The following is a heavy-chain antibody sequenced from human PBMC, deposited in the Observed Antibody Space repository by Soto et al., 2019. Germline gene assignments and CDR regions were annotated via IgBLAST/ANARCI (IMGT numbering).Heavy chain of an antibody. J-gene: IGHJ4*02. CDR2: IYYSGST. Sequence: QVQLQESGPGLVKPSQTLSLTCTVSGGSISSGDYYWSWIRQPPGKGLEWIGYIYYSGSTYYNPSLKSRVAISVDTDNNHFSLTLSSVTASDSVVSYCARYSQIHYDEGGNIDYWGQGTLVTVSS. CDR1: GGSISSGDYY. CDR3: ARYSQIHYDEGGNIDY. V-gene: IGHV4-30-4*01. D-gene: IGHD4-17*01.